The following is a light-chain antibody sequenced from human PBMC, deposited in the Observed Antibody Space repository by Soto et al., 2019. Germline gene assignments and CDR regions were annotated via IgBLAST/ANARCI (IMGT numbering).Light chain of an antibody. CDR3: QKYNSDPRT. V-gene: IGKV1-27*01. CDR1: QGIFNY. Sequence: DIQMTQSPSSLSASIGDRVTITCRASQGIFNYLAWYQKKPGQVPKLLIYAASTLQSGVPSRFSGSGSGTDFTLTISGLLPEDVATYYGQKYNSDPRTFGPGTKVEIK. CDR2: AAS. J-gene: IGKJ1*01.